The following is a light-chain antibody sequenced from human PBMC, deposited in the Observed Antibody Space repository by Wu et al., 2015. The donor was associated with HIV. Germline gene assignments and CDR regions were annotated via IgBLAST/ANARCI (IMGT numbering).Light chain of an antibody. V-gene: IGKV3-20*01. CDR2: GAS. Sequence: EIVLTQSPGTLSLSPGERATLSCGASQSVSSSYLAWYQQKPGQAPRLLIYGASSRATGIPDRFSGSGSGTDFILTISRLEPEDFAVYYCQQYGSSGYSFGQGTKLEIK. CDR3: QQYGSSGYS. J-gene: IGKJ2*03. CDR1: QSVSSSY.